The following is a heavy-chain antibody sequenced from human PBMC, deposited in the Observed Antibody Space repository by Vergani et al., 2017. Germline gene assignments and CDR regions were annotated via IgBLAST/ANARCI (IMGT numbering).Heavy chain of an antibody. V-gene: IGHV4-31*03. CDR2: IYYSGST. CDR1: GGSISSSSYY. J-gene: IGHJ4*02. Sequence: QVQLQESGPGLVKPSETLSLTCTVSGGSISSSSYYWGWIRQPPGKGLEWIGYIYYSGSTYYNPSLKSRVTISVDTSKNQFSLKLSSVTAADTAVYYCARVYYDYVWGSYRYRGYYFDYWGQGTLVTVSS. CDR3: ARVYYDYVWGSYRYRGYYFDY. D-gene: IGHD3-16*02.